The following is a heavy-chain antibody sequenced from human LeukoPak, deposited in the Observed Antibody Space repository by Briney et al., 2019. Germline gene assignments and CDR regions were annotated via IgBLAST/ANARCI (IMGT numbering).Heavy chain of an antibody. CDR3: ARVAVTTTSYQYYGMDV. CDR1: GYTFTSYD. V-gene: IGHV1-8*01. CDR2: MNPNSGNT. Sequence: ASVKVSCKASGYTFTSYDINWVRQATGQGLEWMGWMNPNSGNTGYAQKFQGRVTMTRNTSISTACMELSSLRSEDTAVYCCARVAVTTTSYQYYGMDVWGQGTTVTVSS. J-gene: IGHJ6*02. D-gene: IGHD4-11*01.